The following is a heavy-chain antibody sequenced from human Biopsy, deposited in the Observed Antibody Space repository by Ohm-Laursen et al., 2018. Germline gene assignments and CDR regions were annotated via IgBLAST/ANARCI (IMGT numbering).Heavy chain of an antibody. CDR3: ARDRGYYSDRTVPGYFDL. CDR2: IYYTGNT. CDR1: GVSITAYY. D-gene: IGHD3-22*01. J-gene: IGHJ2*01. V-gene: IGHV4-59*01. Sequence: SQTLSLTCTVSGVSITAYYWSWIRQPPGKGLQWIGYIYYTGNTDYNPSLQSRVTISVDTSKNHFSLRLRSMTPADTARYYCARDRGYYSDRTVPGYFDLWGRGTLVTVSS.